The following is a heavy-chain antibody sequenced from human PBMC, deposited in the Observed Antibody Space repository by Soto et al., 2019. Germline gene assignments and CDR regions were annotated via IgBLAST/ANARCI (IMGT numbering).Heavy chain of an antibody. CDR2: IIPIFGTA. V-gene: IGHV1-69*12. D-gene: IGHD6-6*01. Sequence: QVQLVQSGAEVKKPGSSVKVSCKASGGTFSSYAISWVRQAPGQGLEWMGGIIPIFGTANYAQKFQGRVTITADEATRSAYMGLASLRSEDTAVYYRARDGIAGRPGNYCYGMDVWGQGTTVTVSS. CDR3: ARDGIAGRPGNYCYGMDV. CDR1: GGTFSSYA. J-gene: IGHJ6*02.